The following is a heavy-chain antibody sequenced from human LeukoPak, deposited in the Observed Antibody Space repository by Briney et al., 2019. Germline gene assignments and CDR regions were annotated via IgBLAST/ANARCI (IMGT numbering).Heavy chain of an antibody. CDR2: LNWSGDST. V-gene: IGHV3-20*04. CDR1: GFTFDDYA. J-gene: IGHJ4*02. D-gene: IGHD5-12*01. CDR3: ARGYSGYDYGYYFDY. Sequence: GGSLRLSCAASGFTFDDYAMNWVRQAPGKGLEWVSGLNWSGDSTGYADSVKGRFSISRDNAKNSLYLQMTSLRAEDTALYYCARGYSGYDYGYYFDYWGQGTPVTVSS.